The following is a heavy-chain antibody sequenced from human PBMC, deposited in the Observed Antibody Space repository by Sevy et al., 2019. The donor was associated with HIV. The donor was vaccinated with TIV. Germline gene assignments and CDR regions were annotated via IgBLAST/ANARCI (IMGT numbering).Heavy chain of an antibody. CDR3: TRGPRVYAYYGVDY. V-gene: IGHV3-49*03. CDR1: GFTFGEYS. CDR2: IRSEVYGGKT. Sequence: GGSLRLSCTASGFTFGEYSMSWFRQAPGKGLEWVSFIRSEVYGGKTEYAASVKGRFTISRHDSRSIAYLQMSSLKTEDTAVYYCTRGPRVYAYYGVDYWGQGTLVTVSS. D-gene: IGHD3-10*01. J-gene: IGHJ4*02.